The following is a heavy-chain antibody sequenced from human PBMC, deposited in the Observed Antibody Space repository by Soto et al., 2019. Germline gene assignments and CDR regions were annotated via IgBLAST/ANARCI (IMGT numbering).Heavy chain of an antibody. Sequence: PSETLSLTCTVSGGSISSGDYYWSWIRQPPGKGLEWIGYIYYSGSTYYNPSLKSRVTISVDTSKNQFSLKLSSVTAADTAVYYCARDIVRGKAVNGMDVWGQGTTVTVSS. J-gene: IGHJ6*02. CDR1: GGSISSGDYY. D-gene: IGHD2-15*01. V-gene: IGHV4-30-4*01. CDR3: ARDIVRGKAVNGMDV. CDR2: IYYSGST.